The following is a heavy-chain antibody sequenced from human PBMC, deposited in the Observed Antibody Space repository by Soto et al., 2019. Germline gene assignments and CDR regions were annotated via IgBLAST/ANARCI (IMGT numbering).Heavy chain of an antibody. CDR2: ISYDGSNK. J-gene: IGHJ3*02. D-gene: IGHD3-9*01. CDR3: AKDSYDILTGHNAFEI. CDR1: GFTFSSYG. Sequence: QVQLVESGGGVVQPGRSLRLSCAASGFTFSSYGMHWVRQAPGKGLEWVAVISYDGSNKYYADSVKGRFTISRDNSKNTLYMQMNSLRAEDTAVYYCAKDSYDILTGHNAFEIWGQGTMVTVSS. V-gene: IGHV3-30*18.